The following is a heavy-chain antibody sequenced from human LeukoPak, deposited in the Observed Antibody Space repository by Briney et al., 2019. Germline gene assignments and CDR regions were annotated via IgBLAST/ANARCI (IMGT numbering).Heavy chain of an antibody. CDR2: IYTSGST. Sequence: SETLSLTCTVSGGSISSYYWSWIRQPAGKGLEWIGRIYTSGSTNYNPSLKGRVTMSVDTSKNQFSLKLSSVTAADTAVYYCARAQMGYCSSTSCQNNWFDPWGQGTLVTVSS. CDR3: ARAQMGYCSSTSCQNNWFDP. D-gene: IGHD2-2*01. J-gene: IGHJ5*02. V-gene: IGHV4-4*07. CDR1: GGSISSYY.